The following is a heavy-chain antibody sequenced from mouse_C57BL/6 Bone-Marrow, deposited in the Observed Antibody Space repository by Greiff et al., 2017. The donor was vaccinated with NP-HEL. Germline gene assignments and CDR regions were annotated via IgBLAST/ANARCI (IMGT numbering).Heavy chain of an antibody. CDR3: ARGGIYYDYAWFAY. V-gene: IGHV1-54*01. D-gene: IGHD2-4*01. CDR1: GYAFTNYL. J-gene: IGHJ3*01. CDR2: LNPGSGGT. Sequence: QVHVKQSGAELVRPGTSVKVSCKASGYAFTNYLIEWVKQRPGQGLEWIGVLNPGSGGTNYNEKFKGKATLTADKSSSTAYMQLSSLTSEDSAVYFCARGGIYYDYAWFAYWGQGTLVTVSA.